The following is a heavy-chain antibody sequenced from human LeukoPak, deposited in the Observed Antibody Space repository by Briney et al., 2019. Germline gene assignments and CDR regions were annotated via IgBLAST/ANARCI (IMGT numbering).Heavy chain of an antibody. Sequence: GGSLRLSCAASGFTFSNYAMIWVRQAPGKGLEWVSSISGRGGSTYYAGSVKGRFTISRDNSKNTLSLQMDSLRSEDTAVYYCAKDSGVVVTAIPNYWGQGAMVTVSS. CDR2: ISGRGGST. J-gene: IGHJ4*02. V-gene: IGHV3-23*01. CDR1: GFTFSNYA. D-gene: IGHD2-21*02. CDR3: AKDSGVVVTAIPNY.